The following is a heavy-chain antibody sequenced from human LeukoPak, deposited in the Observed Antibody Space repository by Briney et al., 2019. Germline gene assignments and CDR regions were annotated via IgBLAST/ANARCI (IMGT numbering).Heavy chain of an antibody. J-gene: IGHJ4*02. CDR3: ASQDIVATNFDY. D-gene: IGHD5-12*01. Sequence: PSETLSLTCTVSGGSISSSSYYWGWIRQPPGRGLAWIGSIYYSGSTYYNPSLKSRVTISVDTSKNQFSLKLSSVTAADTAVYYCASQDIVATNFDYWGQGTLVTVSS. V-gene: IGHV4-39*01. CDR1: GGSISSSSYY. CDR2: IYYSGST.